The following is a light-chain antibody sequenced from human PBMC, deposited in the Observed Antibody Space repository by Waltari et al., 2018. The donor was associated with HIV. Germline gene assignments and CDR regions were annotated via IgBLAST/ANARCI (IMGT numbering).Light chain of an antibody. J-gene: IGKJ5*01. CDR1: QSVSPY. CDR2: GAS. Sequence: ETVLTQSPGTLSLSPGARATLSCRTTQSVSPYLAWYQQKPGQAPRLPIYGASSSATGIPDRFSGSGSGTDFTLTISRLGPEDFAVYYCQQYGRSPITFGQGTRLEIK. CDR3: QQYGRSPIT. V-gene: IGKV3-20*01.